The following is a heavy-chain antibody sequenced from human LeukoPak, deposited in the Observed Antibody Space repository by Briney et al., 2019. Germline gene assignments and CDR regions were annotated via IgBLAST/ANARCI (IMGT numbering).Heavy chain of an antibody. CDR3: ARFYDISGHPSRIDY. V-gene: IGHV4-59*11. J-gene: IGHJ4*02. D-gene: IGHD3-22*01. CDR1: GGSISSHY. Sequence: SETLTLTCTVSGGSISSHYWSWIRQPPGKGLEWIGYIYYTGSTSYNPSLKSRVTISVDTSKNQFSLKLSSVTVADTAVYYCARFYDISGHPSRIDYWGQGTLVTVSS. CDR2: IYYTGST.